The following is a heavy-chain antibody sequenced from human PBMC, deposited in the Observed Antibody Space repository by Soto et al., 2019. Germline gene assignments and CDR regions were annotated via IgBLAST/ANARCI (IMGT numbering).Heavy chain of an antibody. CDR3: ARDLEEQQLPQNWFDP. J-gene: IGHJ5*02. CDR2: ISSSSSYI. CDR1: GFTFSSYS. V-gene: IGHV3-21*01. D-gene: IGHD6-13*01. Sequence: PGGSLRLSCAASGFTFSSYSMNWVRQAPGKGLEWVSSISSSSSYIYYADSVKGRFTISRDNAKNSLYLQMNSLRAEDTAVYYCARDLEEQQLPQNWFDPWGQGTLVTVSS.